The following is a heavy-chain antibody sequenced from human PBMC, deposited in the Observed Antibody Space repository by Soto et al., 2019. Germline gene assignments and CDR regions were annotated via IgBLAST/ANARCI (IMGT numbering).Heavy chain of an antibody. CDR1: GYTFTGYY. D-gene: IGHD6-19*01. J-gene: IGHJ3*02. CDR3: ARDLIAVAASDAFDI. Sequence: ASVKVSCKASGYTFTGYYMHWVRQAPGQGLEWMGWINPNSGGTNYAQKFQGRVTMTRDTSISTAYMELSRLRSDDTAVYYCARDLIAVAASDAFDIWGQGTMVTVSS. V-gene: IGHV1-2*02. CDR2: INPNSGGT.